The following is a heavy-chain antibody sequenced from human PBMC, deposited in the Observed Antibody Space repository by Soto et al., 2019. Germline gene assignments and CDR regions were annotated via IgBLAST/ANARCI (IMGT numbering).Heavy chain of an antibody. CDR1: GFTLSDYG. D-gene: IGHD3-22*01. CDR3: ARDPGRDSPIDY. J-gene: IGHJ4*02. CDR2: IWHDGGEK. Sequence: QGQLVESGGGVVQPGRSNRLSCTASGFTLSDYGMHWVRQAPGKGLEWVAVIWHDGGEKYYADSVTGRFTISRDNSKNTVHLQIDSLGTEDTALYYCARDPGRDSPIDYWGQGTLVTVSS. V-gene: IGHV3-33*01.